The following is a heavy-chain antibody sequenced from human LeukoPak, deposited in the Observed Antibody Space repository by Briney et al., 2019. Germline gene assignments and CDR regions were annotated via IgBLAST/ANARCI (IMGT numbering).Heavy chain of an antibody. CDR1: GGSISSYY. J-gene: IGHJ3*02. V-gene: IGHV4-59*01. CDR2: IYYSGST. CDR3: ARVGNYDILTGYPDAFDI. D-gene: IGHD3-9*01. Sequence: PSETLSFTGTVSGGSISSYYWSWIRQPPGKGLEWIGYIYYSGSTNYNPSLKSRVTISVDTSKNQFSLKLSSVTAADTAVYYCARVGNYDILTGYPDAFDIWGQGTMVTVSS.